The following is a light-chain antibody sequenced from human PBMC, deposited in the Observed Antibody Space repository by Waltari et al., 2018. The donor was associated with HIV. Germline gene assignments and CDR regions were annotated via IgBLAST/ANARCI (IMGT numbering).Light chain of an antibody. Sequence: QSALTQPRPVSGSPGQSVTIPCPGPGDDIGAHNVVSWYKQYPGKGPHLIIYAGSKRGAGVTGRFSCSKSSNTSFLTISGLRAEDDADYHCCSYGGAYTWLFGGGTKVTVL. V-gene: IGLV2-11*01. CDR1: GDDIGAHNV. CDR3: CSYGGAYTWL. CDR2: AGS. J-gene: IGLJ3*02.